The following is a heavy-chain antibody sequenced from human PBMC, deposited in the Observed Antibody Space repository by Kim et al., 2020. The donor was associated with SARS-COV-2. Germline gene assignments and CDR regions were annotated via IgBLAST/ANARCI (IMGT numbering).Heavy chain of an antibody. CDR3: TTLISAAGRGY. CDR2: IKSKTDDEAT. CDR1: GFTFSNVW. J-gene: IGHJ4*02. Sequence: GGSLRLSCAASGFTFSNVWMSWVRQAPGRGLEWVGRIKSKTDDEATDYAAPVKCRFTMSRDDSKNTLHLQMNSLETEDTGVYYCTTLISAAGRGYWGQGTLVTVSS. V-gene: IGHV3-15*01. D-gene: IGHD6-13*01.